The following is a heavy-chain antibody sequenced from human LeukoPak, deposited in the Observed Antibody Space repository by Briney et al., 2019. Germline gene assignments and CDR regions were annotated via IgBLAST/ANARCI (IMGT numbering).Heavy chain of an antibody. Sequence: GGSLRLSCAASGFTLSNYWMIWVRQAPGKGLEGVGKIKQDGSVNRYADSVRGRFTISRDNAQTSLYLQMNSLRAEDTAVYYCARASNPWLQLTWGQGTLVTVSS. D-gene: IGHD5-24*01. V-gene: IGHV3-7*05. CDR1: GFTLSNYW. CDR2: IKQDGSVN. J-gene: IGHJ5*02. CDR3: ARASNPWLQLT.